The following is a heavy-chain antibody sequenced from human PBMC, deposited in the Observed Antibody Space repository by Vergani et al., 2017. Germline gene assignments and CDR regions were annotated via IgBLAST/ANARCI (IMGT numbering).Heavy chain of an antibody. V-gene: IGHV4-59*01. CDR3: ARSYGDSSGYYGYYYYYMDV. CDR2: IYYSGST. D-gene: IGHD3-22*01. Sequence: QVQLQESGPGLVKPSETLSLTCTVSGGSISSYYWSWIRQPPGKGLEWIGYIYYSGSTNYNPSLKSRVTISVDTSKNQFSLKRSSVTAADTAVYYCARSYGDSSGYYGYYYYYMDVWGKGTTVTVSS. CDR1: GGSISSYY. J-gene: IGHJ6*03.